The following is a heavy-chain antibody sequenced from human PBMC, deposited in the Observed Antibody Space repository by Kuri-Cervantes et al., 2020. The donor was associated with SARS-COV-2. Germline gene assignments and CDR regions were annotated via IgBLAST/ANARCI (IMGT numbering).Heavy chain of an antibody. V-gene: IGHV1-18*01. D-gene: IGHD6-19*01. CDR2: IITYSGNT. CDR3: AKNWGASGWYPFDC. Sequence: ASVKVSCNASGYTFTSYGISWVRQAPGQGLEWMGWIITYSGNTNYAQRLKGRVTMTTDTSTRTAYMELRSLRSDDTAVFYCAKNWGASGWYPFDCWGQGTLVTVSS. CDR1: GYTFTSYG. J-gene: IGHJ4*02.